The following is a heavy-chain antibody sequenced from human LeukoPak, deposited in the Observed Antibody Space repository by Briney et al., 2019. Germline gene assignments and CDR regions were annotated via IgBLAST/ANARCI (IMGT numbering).Heavy chain of an antibody. CDR2: INHSGST. J-gene: IGHJ3*02. CDR1: GGSFSAYY. D-gene: IGHD2-21*01. V-gene: IGHV4-34*01. Sequence: SETLSLTCAVYGGSFSAYYWSWIRQPPGKGLEWIGEINHSGSTNYNPSLKSRVNISVDTSKNRFSLKLSSVTAADTAVYYCARVSRLWWARDIWGQGTMVTVSS. CDR3: ARVSRLWWARDI.